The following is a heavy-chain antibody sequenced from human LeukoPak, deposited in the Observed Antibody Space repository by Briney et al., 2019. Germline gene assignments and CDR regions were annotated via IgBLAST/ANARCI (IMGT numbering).Heavy chain of an antibody. CDR1: GGSFSDYY. Sequence: SETLSLTCEVYGGSFSDYYWSWIRQPPEKGLEWIGEINHSGGTSYNPSLKSRVTMSVDTSKNQFSVKLTSVTAADTAVYYCARAKDSYGKVFDCWGQGTLVTVSS. CDR2: INHSGGT. J-gene: IGHJ5*01. D-gene: IGHD5-18*01. CDR3: ARAKDSYGKVFDC. V-gene: IGHV4-34*01.